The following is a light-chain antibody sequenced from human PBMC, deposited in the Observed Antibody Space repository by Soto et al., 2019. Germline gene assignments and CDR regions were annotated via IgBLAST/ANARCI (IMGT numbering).Light chain of an antibody. CDR2: LEGSGSY. CDR1: SGHSSYI. CDR3: ETWDSNTHTV. Sequence: QSVLTQSSSASASLXXSXKLTCTLSSGHSSYIIAWHQQQPGKAPRYLMKLEGSGSYNKGSGVPDRFSGSSSGADRYLTISNLQFEDEADYYCETWDSNTHTVFGGGTKLTVL. J-gene: IGLJ3*02. V-gene: IGLV4-60*02.